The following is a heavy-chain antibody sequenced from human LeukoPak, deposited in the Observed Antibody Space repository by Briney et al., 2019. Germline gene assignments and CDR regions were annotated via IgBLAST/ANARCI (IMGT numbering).Heavy chain of an antibody. D-gene: IGHD6-19*01. V-gene: IGHV1-8*01. J-gene: IGHJ3*02. CDR1: GYTVTSYD. CDR3: ASNVAVAGAFDI. CDR2: MNPNSGNT. Sequence: ASVKVSCKASGYTVTSYDINWVRQATGQGLEWMGWMNPNSGNTGYAQKFQGRVTMTRNTSISTAYMELSSLRSEDTAVYYCASNVAVAGAFDIWGQGTMVTVSS.